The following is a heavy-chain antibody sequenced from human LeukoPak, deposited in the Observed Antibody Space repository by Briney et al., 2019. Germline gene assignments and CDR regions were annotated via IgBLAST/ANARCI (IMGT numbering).Heavy chain of an antibody. D-gene: IGHD6-13*01. Sequence: SETLSLTCTVSGVSISSYYWSWIRQPPGKGPEWIGYIYYSGSTNYNPSLKSRVTISVDTSKNQFSLKLSSVTAADTAVYYCASVSYSSSLNYWGQGTLVTVSS. V-gene: IGHV4-59*01. CDR2: IYYSGST. CDR3: ASVSYSSSLNY. J-gene: IGHJ4*02. CDR1: GVSISSYY.